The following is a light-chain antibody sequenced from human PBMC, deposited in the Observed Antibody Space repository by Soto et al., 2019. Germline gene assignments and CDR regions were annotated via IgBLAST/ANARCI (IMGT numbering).Light chain of an antibody. CDR1: QDVSSN. J-gene: IGKJ4*01. CDR3: QQYIRWPLT. CDR2: GAS. Sequence: EMVVTQSPATLSVSPGERATLSCRASQDVSSNLAWYQQKPGQAHSLLIYGASTRATGTPARFSGSGSGTEFPLTISSLQSEDYAVYFCQQYIRWPLTFGGGTKVEI. V-gene: IGKV3-15*01.